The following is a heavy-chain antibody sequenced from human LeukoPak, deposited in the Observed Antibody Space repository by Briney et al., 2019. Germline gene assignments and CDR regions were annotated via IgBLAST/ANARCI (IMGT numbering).Heavy chain of an antibody. J-gene: IGHJ4*02. CDR2: ISGNSGSI. CDR3: ASIAAAPPDY. Sequence: PGGSLRLSCAASGFIFDEYAMHWVRQAPGKGLEWVSGISGNSGSIGYADSVKGRFTISRDNSKNTLYLQMNSLRAEDTAVYYCASIAAAPPDYWGQGTLVTVSS. V-gene: IGHV3-9*01. D-gene: IGHD6-13*01. CDR1: GFIFDEYA.